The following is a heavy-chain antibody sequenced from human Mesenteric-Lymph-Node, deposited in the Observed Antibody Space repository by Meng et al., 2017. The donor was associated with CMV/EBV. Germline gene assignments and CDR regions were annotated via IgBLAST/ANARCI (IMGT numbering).Heavy chain of an antibody. V-gene: IGHV1-2*02. CDR2: INPNSGGT. CDR1: GYTFTGYY. CDR3: ARAEYYDFWSGYLSQTNYFDY. D-gene: IGHD3-3*01. J-gene: IGHJ4*02. Sequence: ASVKVSCKASGYTFTGYYMHWVRQAPGQGLEWMGWINPNSGGTNYAQKFQGRVTMTRDTSISTAYMELSRLRSDDTAVYYCARAEYYDFWSGYLSQTNYFDYWGQGTLVTVSS.